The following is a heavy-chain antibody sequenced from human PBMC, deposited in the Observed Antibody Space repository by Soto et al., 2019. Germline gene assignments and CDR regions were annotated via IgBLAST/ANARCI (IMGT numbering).Heavy chain of an antibody. CDR1: GFTFSSYA. CDR2: ISTGGSNT. Sequence: EVQLLESGGGLVQPRGSLRLSCAASGFTFSSYAMSWVRQAPGKGLEWVSSISTGGSNTYYADSVKGRFTISRDNSNNTLYLQMNSLRAEDTAVYYCSLADRSYGFDIWGLGTMVTVSS. J-gene: IGHJ6*02. CDR3: SLADRSYGFDI. D-gene: IGHD2-21*01. V-gene: IGHV3-23*01.